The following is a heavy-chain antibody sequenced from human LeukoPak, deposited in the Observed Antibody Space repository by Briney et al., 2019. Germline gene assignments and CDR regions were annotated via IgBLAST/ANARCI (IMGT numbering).Heavy chain of an antibody. CDR3: ARGPNYYGSGSYRD. J-gene: IGHJ4*02. D-gene: IGHD3-10*01. V-gene: IGHV4-34*01. CDR2: INHSGST. Sequence: SETLSLTCAVYGGAFSGYYWSWIRQPPGKGLEWIGGINHSGSTNYNPSLKSRVTISVDTSKNQFSLKLSSVTAADTAVYYCARGPNYYGSGSYRDWGQGTLVTVSS. CDR1: GGAFSGYY.